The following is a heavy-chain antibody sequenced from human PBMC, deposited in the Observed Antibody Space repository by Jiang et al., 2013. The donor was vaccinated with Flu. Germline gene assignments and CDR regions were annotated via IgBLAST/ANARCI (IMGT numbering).Heavy chain of an antibody. Sequence: GAEVKKPGASVKVSCKVSGYTLTELSMHWVRQAPGKGLEWMGGFDPEDGETIYAQKFQGRVTMTEDTSTDTAYMELSSLRSEDTAVYYCATAYYYDSSGYHWFDPWGQGTLVTVSS. D-gene: IGHD3-22*01. CDR2: FDPEDGET. CDR1: GYTLTELS. J-gene: IGHJ5*02. CDR3: ATAYYYDSSGYHWFDP. V-gene: IGHV1-24*01.